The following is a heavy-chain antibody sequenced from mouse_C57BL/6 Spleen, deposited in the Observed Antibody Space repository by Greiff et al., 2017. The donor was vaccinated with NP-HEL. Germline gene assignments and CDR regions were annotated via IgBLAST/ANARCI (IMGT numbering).Heavy chain of an antibody. D-gene: IGHD2-5*01. CDR2: IDPSDSYT. CDR1: GYTFTSYW. V-gene: IGHV1-59*01. J-gene: IGHJ2*01. Sequence: VQLQQPGAELVRPGTSVKLSCKASGYTFTSYWMHWVKQRPGQGLEWIGVIDPSDSYTNYNQKFKGKATLTVDTSSSTAYMQLSSLTSEDSAVYYCARGGVTHFNYWGQGTTLTVSS. CDR3: ARGGVTHFNY.